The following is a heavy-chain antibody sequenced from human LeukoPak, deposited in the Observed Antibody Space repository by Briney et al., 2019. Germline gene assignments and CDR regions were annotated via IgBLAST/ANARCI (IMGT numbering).Heavy chain of an antibody. CDR2: ISYDGSNK. CDR3: ARDPSSSWPDY. Sequence: GGSLRLSCAASGFTFSSYAMHWVRQAPGKGLEWVAVISYDGSNKYYADSVKGRFTISRDNSKNTLYLQMNSLRAEDTAVYYCARDPSSSWPDYWGQGTLVTVSA. CDR1: GFTFSSYA. V-gene: IGHV3-30*01. J-gene: IGHJ4*02. D-gene: IGHD6-13*01.